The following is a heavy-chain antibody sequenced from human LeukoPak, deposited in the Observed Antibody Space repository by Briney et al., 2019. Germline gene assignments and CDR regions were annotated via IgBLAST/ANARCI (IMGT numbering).Heavy chain of an antibody. V-gene: IGHV5-51*01. CDR3: ARQAKELTTQFDY. CDR1: GYSFTSYW. Sequence: GESLKISCKGSGYSFTSYWIGWVRQMPGKGLEWMGIIYPGDSDTRYSPSFQGQVTISADKSISTAYLQWSGLKASDTAMYYCARQAKELTTQFDYWGQGTLVTVSS. CDR2: IYPGDSDT. J-gene: IGHJ4*02. D-gene: IGHD4/OR15-4a*01.